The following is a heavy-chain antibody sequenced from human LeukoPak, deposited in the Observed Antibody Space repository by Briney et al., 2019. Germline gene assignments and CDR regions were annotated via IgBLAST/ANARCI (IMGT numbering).Heavy chain of an antibody. CDR3: TTQYYYGSGSRYYYYYMDV. CDR2: IKSKTNGGTT. D-gene: IGHD3-10*01. Sequence: GGSLRLSCAASGFTFSNAWMSWVRQAPGKGLEWVGRIKSKTNGGTTDYAAPVKGRFTISRDDSKNTLYLQMNSLKTEDTAVYYCTTQYYYGSGSRYYYYYMDVWGKGTTVTISS. CDR1: GFTFSNAW. J-gene: IGHJ6*03. V-gene: IGHV3-15*01.